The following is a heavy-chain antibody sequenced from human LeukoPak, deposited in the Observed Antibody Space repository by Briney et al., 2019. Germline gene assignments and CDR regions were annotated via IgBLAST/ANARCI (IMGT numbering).Heavy chain of an antibody. CDR2: ISSSGSTI. V-gene: IGHV3-11*01. CDR1: GFTFSDYY. D-gene: IGHD2-15*01. CDR3: ARDEYCSGGSCHPEVGYGMDV. J-gene: IGHJ6*02. Sequence: PGGSLRLSCAASGFTFSDYYMSWIRQAPGKGLEWVSYISSSGSTIYYADSVKGRFTISRDNAKNSLYLQMNSLRAEDTAVYYCARDEYCSGGSCHPEVGYGMDVWGQGTTVTVSS.